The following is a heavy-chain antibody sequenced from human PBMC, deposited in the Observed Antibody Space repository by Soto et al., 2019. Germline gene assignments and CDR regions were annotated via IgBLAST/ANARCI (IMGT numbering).Heavy chain of an antibody. Sequence: GGSLRLSCTASGFTFGDYTMTWVRQAPGKGLEWVGFVRRKAYGETTEYAASVKGRFTISRDDSKSIVYLQMNSLKTEDTAVYYCSRIAGSYSPAYLQHWGQGTLVTVSS. J-gene: IGHJ1*01. D-gene: IGHD1-26*01. CDR2: VRRKAYGETT. CDR1: GFTFGDYT. V-gene: IGHV3-49*04. CDR3: SRIAGSYSPAYLQH.